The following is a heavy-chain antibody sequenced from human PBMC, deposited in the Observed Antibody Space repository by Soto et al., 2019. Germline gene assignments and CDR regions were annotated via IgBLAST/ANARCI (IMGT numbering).Heavy chain of an antibody. V-gene: IGHV4-30-4*01. CDR2: IYYSGST. Sequence: SETLSLTCTVSGGSISRGEYYWSWIRQPPGKGLEWIGYIYYSGSTYYNPSLKSRVTISVDTSKNQFSLKLSSVTAADTAVYYCARGSNYYDSSGYYHYWGQRTLFPASS. D-gene: IGHD3-22*01. CDR1: GGSISRGEYY. CDR3: ARGSNYYDSSGYYHY. J-gene: IGHJ4*02.